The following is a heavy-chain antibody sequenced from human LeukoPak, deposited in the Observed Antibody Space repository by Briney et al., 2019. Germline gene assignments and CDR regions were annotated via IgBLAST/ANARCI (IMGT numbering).Heavy chain of an antibody. CDR1: GFTFSNAW. V-gene: IGHV3-15*01. Sequence: RAGGSLRLSCAASGFTFSNAWMSWVRQAPGKGLEWVGRIKSKTDGGTTDYAAPVKGRFTISRDDSKNTLYLQMNSLKTEDTAVYYCTTLDVPGVLVTRSWYGRSTNYYYYYMDVWGKGTTVTVSS. J-gene: IGHJ6*03. D-gene: IGHD6-13*01. CDR3: TTLDVPGVLVTRSWYGRSTNYYYYYMDV. CDR2: IKSKTDGGTT.